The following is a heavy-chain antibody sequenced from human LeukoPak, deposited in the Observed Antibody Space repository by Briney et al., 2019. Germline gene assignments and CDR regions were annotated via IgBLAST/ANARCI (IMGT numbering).Heavy chain of an antibody. J-gene: IGHJ4*02. CDR2: INPNSGGT. CDR1: GYTFTGYY. D-gene: IGHD4-17*01. V-gene: IGHV1-2*02. Sequence: GASVKVSCKASGYTFTGYYMHWVRQAPGQGLEWMGWINPNSGGTNYAQRFQGRVTMTRDTSTSTAYMELSRLRSDDTAVYYCARDEPTEGTFDYWGQGTLVTVSS. CDR3: ARDEPTEGTFDY.